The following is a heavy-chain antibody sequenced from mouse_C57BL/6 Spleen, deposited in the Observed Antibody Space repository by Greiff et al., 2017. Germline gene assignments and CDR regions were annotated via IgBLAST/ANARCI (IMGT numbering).Heavy chain of an antibody. CDR1: GYTFTSYW. CDR3: ARCLGRGFDY. Sequence: QVQLKQPGAELVRPGSSVKLSCKASGYTFTSYWMDWVKQRPGQGLEWIGNIYPSDSETHYNQKFKDKATLTVDKSSSTAYMQLSSLTSEDSAVYYCARCLGRGFDYWGQGTTLTVSS. J-gene: IGHJ2*01. D-gene: IGHD4-1*01. CDR2: IYPSDSET. V-gene: IGHV1-61*01.